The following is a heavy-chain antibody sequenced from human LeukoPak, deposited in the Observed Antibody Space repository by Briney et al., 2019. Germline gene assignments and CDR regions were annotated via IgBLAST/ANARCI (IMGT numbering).Heavy chain of an antibody. Sequence: GGSLRLSCAASGFTFSSYEMNWVRQAPGKGLEWVSYISSSGSTIYYADSVKGRFTISRDNAKNSLYLQMNSLRAEDTAVCYCAGEYYDSSGYYQAPDYWGQGTLVTVSS. CDR3: AGEYYDSSGYYQAPDY. D-gene: IGHD3-22*01. J-gene: IGHJ4*02. V-gene: IGHV3-48*03. CDR1: GFTFSSYE. CDR2: ISSSGSTI.